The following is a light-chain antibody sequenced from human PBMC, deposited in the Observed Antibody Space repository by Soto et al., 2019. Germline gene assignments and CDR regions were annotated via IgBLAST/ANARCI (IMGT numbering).Light chain of an antibody. J-gene: IGLJ2*01. CDR1: SSDVGGYDF. CDR2: EVT. CDR3: SSYAGSTI. Sequence: QYALTQPPSASGAPGQSVTISCTGTSSDVGGYDFVSWYQQHPGKAPKLVIYEVTRRPSGVPDRFSGSKSGNTASLTVSGLQAEDEAVYYCSSYAGSTIFGGGTKVIVL. V-gene: IGLV2-8*01.